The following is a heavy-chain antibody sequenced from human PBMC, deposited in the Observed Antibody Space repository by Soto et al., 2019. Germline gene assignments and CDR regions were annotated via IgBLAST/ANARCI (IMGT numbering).Heavy chain of an antibody. Sequence: QITLKESGPTLVKPTQTLTLTCIFSGFSFSADGVGVGWIRQPPGKALEWLALIYWDDDPRYRPSLKSRLTITKDSPKNQVVLTMTNMDPLDTATYYCAHAFGGTSWPNDAFDVWGQGTVVTVSS. D-gene: IGHD3-16*01. CDR3: AHAFGGTSWPNDAFDV. V-gene: IGHV2-5*02. CDR1: GFSFSADGVG. J-gene: IGHJ3*01. CDR2: IYWDDDP.